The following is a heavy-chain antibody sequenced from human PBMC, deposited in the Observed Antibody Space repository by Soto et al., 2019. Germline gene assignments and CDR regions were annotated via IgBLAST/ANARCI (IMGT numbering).Heavy chain of an antibody. V-gene: IGHV1-18*01. CDR2: ISADNGNT. CDR1: GYTFTSYG. J-gene: IGHJ4*02. CDR3: ARDRGSYALEY. D-gene: IGHD1-26*01. Sequence: QVQLVQSGAEVKKPGASVKVSCKASGYTFTSYGICWVRQAPGQGLEWMGWISADNGNTNYAQKLQGRVTMTTDTSTSTGYMELRSLRSDDTAVYYCARDRGSYALEYWGQGTLVTVSS.